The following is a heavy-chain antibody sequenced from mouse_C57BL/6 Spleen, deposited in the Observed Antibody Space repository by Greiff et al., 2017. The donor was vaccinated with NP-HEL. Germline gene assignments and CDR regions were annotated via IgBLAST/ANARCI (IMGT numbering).Heavy chain of an antibody. Sequence: QVQLQQSGAELVRPGASVTLSCKASGYTFTDYEMHWVKQTPVHGLEWIGAIDPETGGTAYNQKFKGKAILTADKSSSTAYMELRSLTSEDSAVYYCTRRSFITTVVRYIDVWGTGTTVTVSS. J-gene: IGHJ1*03. V-gene: IGHV1-15*01. D-gene: IGHD1-1*01. CDR3: TRRSFITTVVRYIDV. CDR1: GYTFTDYE. CDR2: IDPETGGT.